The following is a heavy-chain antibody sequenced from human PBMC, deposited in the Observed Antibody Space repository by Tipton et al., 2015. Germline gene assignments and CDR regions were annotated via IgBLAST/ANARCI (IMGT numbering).Heavy chain of an antibody. CDR2: LSASGIST. V-gene: IGHV3-23*01. D-gene: IGHD2-21*02. Sequence: SLRLSCAASGFTVSSNYMSWVRQAPGRGLEWVSSLSASGISTYYADSVKGRFTISRDNSKNMLYLQMDSLTVEDTAEYYCSKGMGDGFPGGAESDFWGQGTLVIVSS. CDR1: GFTVSSNY. J-gene: IGHJ4*02. CDR3: SKGMGDGFPGGAESDF.